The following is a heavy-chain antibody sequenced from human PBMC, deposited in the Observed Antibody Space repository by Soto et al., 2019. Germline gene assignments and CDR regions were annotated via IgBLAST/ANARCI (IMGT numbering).Heavy chain of an antibody. Sequence: VGSLRLSCAASGFTFSSYSLNWVRQAPGKGLEWVSSISSSNSYIYYADSVKGRFTISGDNAKNSLYLQMNSLRAEDTAVYYCARGSYGDDAFDIWGQGTMVTVSS. J-gene: IGHJ3*02. CDR1: GFTFSSYS. CDR3: ARGSYGDDAFDI. D-gene: IGHD3-10*01. V-gene: IGHV3-21*01. CDR2: ISSSNSYI.